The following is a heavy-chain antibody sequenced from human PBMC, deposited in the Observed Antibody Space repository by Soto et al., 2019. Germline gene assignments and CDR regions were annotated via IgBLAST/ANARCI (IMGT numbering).Heavy chain of an antibody. Sequence: GSLRLSCAASGFTFSNYWMHWVRQAPGKGLVWVSAISGSGGSTYYADSVKGRFTISRDNSKNTLYLQMNSLRAEDTAVYYCAKALNYYDSSGYYDYFDYWGQGTLVTVSS. CDR1: GFTFSNYW. J-gene: IGHJ4*02. D-gene: IGHD3-22*01. CDR3: AKALNYYDSSGYYDYFDY. V-gene: IGHV3-23*01. CDR2: ISGSGGST.